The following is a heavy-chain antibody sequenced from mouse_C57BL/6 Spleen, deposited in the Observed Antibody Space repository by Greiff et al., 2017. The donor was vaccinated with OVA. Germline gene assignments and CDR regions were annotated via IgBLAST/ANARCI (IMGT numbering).Heavy chain of an antibody. Sequence: VQLQQSGPELVKPGASVKLSCKASGYAFSSSWMNWVKQRPGKGLEWIGRIYPGDGDTNYNQKFKGKATLTVDKSSSTAYMQLSSLTSEDSAVYICARNEASYVGFAYWGQGTLVTVSA. CDR3: ARNEASYVGFAY. CDR2: IYPGDGDT. CDR1: GYAFSSSW. V-gene: IGHV1-82*01. J-gene: IGHJ3*01. D-gene: IGHD2-10*02.